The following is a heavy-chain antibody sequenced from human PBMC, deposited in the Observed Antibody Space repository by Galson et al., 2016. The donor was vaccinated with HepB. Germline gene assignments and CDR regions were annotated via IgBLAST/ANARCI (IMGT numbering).Heavy chain of an antibody. V-gene: IGHV3-11*06. CDR2: LSPSTRYT. J-gene: IGHJ4*02. CDR3: ARDPGGYGFIDS. CDR1: GFTFTEYC. Sequence: SLRLSCAASGFTFTEYCMTWIRQAPGKGLEWLSYLSPSTRYTNSADSVRGRFTIFRDNAKNSVYLQMNSLRAEDTAVYYCARDPGGYGFIDSWGQGTLVTVSS. D-gene: IGHD5-12*01.